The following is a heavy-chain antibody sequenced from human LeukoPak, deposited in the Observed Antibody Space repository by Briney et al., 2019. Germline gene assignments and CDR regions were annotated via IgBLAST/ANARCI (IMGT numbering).Heavy chain of an antibody. J-gene: IGHJ5*02. CDR2: IKSDGST. D-gene: IGHD6-19*01. CDR3: AKDLSRAVAADWFDP. V-gene: IGHV3-74*01. CDR1: GFTFSSYW. Sequence: GGSLRLSCAASGFTFSSYWMHWVRQAPGKGLVWVSRIKSDGSTNYADSVKGRFTISRDNAKNTLYLQMTNLRAADTAVYYCAKDLSRAVAADWFDPWDQGSLVTVSS.